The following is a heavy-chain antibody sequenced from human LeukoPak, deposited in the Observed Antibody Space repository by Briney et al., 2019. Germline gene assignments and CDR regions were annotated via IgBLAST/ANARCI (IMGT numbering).Heavy chain of an antibody. Sequence: SETLSLTCTVSGGSIRSYFWGWVRQPAGKGLEWIGRIYTTGATFYNPSLKTRLTMSIDTSKNQFSLRLTSVVAADTAVYYCARQGYTASYYFLDYWSQGTLVTVSS. CDR2: IYTTGAT. J-gene: IGHJ4*02. V-gene: IGHV4-4*07. CDR3: ARQGYTASYYFLDY. CDR1: GGSIRSYF. D-gene: IGHD1-26*01.